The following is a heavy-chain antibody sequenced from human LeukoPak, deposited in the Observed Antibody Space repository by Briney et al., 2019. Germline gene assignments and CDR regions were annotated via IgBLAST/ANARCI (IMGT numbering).Heavy chain of an antibody. D-gene: IGHD1-1*01. CDR2: IYYSGST. CDR1: GGSISSGAYY. J-gene: IGHJ4*02. V-gene: IGHV4-39*07. Sequence: SETLSLTCSVSGGSISSGAYYWAWFRQPPGKGLEWSGSIYYSGSTYYNPSLKNRVTISIDMSKNQFSLKLSSVTAADTAVYCCARDKRQASGRGLDYWGQGTLVTVSS. CDR3: ARDKRQASGRGLDY.